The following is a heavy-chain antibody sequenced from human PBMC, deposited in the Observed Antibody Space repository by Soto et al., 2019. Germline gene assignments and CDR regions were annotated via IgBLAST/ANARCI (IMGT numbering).Heavy chain of an antibody. CDR3: AVTGVGVRYYDSSGYYSSANDY. CDR1: GGSISSGGYY. J-gene: IGHJ4*02. V-gene: IGHV4-31*03. CDR2: IYYSGST. D-gene: IGHD3-22*01. Sequence: QVQLQESGPGLVKPSQTLSLTCTVSGGSISSGGYYWSWIRQHPGKGLEWIGYIYYSGSTYYNPSLKSRVTISVDTSKNQFSLKLSSVTAADTAVYYCAVTGVGVRYYDSSGYYSSANDYWGQGTLVTVSS.